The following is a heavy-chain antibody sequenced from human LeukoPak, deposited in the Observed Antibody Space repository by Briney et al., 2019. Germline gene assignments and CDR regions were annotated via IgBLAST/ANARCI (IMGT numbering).Heavy chain of an antibody. D-gene: IGHD2-2*01. CDR2: ISYDGSNK. Sequence: PGRSLRLSCAASGFTFSSHAMHWVRQAPGKGLEWVAVISYDGSNKYYADSVKGRFTISRDNSKNTLYLQMNSLRAEDTAVYYCARSPTTYCSSTSCYFDYWGQGTLVTVSS. CDR3: ARSPTTYCSSTSCYFDY. CDR1: GFTFSSHA. J-gene: IGHJ4*02. V-gene: IGHV3-30*04.